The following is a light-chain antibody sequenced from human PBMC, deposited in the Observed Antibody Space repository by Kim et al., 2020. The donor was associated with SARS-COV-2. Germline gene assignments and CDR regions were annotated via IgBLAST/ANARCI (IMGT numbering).Light chain of an antibody. CDR2: KVS. J-gene: IGKJ2*01. V-gene: IGKV1-5*03. CDR1: QTITSS. CDR3: QQYTIFST. Sequence: LSASVGDRVTITCRASQTITSSLAWFQQKPGKAPKLLIYKVSTLQGGVPTRFSGSGSGTEFTHTISSLQPDDFATYYCQQYTIFSTFGQGTKLEI.